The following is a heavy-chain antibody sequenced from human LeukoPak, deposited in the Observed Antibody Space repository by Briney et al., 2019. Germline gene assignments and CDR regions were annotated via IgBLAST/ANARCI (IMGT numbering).Heavy chain of an antibody. D-gene: IGHD2-15*01. J-gene: IGHJ5*02. CDR1: GYTFTGYY. V-gene: IGHV1-2*02. CDR3: ARDSQGYCSGGSCYFFGWFDP. Sequence: ASVKVSCKASGYTFTGYYMHWLRQAPGQGLEWMGWINPNSGGTNYAQKFQGRVTMTRDTSISTAYMELSRLRSDDTAVYYCARDSQGYCSGGSCYFFGWFDPWGQGTLVTVSS. CDR2: INPNSGGT.